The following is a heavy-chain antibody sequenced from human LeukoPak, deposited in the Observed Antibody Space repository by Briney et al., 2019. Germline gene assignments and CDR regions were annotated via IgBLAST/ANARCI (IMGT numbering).Heavy chain of an antibody. D-gene: IGHD3-10*01. CDR2: IDSDTYGNTI. Sequence: PGGSLRLSCAASGFTLSSYSMNWVRQAPGKGLEWISYIDSDTYGNTIYYPHTVKGRFTISRDNSKNTLYLQMNSLRAEDTAVYYCAKFSFPVGITMVRGVIIDHYYGMDVWGQGTTVTVSS. J-gene: IGHJ6*02. CDR1: GFTLSSYS. CDR3: AKFSFPVGITMVRGVIIDHYYGMDV. V-gene: IGHV3-48*01.